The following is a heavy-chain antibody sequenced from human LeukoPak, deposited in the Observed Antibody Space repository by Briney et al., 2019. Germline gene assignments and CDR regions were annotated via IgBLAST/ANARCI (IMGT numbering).Heavy chain of an antibody. J-gene: IGHJ4*02. D-gene: IGHD3-10*01. Sequence: PGGSLRLSCAASGFTFSTYWMSWVRQAPGEGLEWVANIKQDGSEKHYVDSVKGRFTISRDNTNNSLFLQMDSLRAEDTAFYYCSREDYFASGSPAYWGQGTLVTVSS. CDR3: SREDYFASGSPAY. CDR2: IKQDGSEK. CDR1: GFTFSTYW. V-gene: IGHV3-7*01.